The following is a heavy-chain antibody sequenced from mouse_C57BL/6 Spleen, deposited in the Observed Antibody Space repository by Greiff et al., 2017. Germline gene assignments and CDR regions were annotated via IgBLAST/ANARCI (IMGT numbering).Heavy chain of an antibody. D-gene: IGHD1-1*01. V-gene: IGHV5-6*01. CDR1: GFTFSSYG. Sequence: EVMLVESGGDLVKPGGSLKLSCAASGFTFSSYGMSWVRQTPDKRLEWVATISSGGSYTYYPDSVKGRFTISRDNAKNTLYLQMSSLKSEDTAMYYCARHSGGGSSPCDVWGQGTLVTVAA. J-gene: IGHJ3*01. CDR2: ISSGGSYT. CDR3: ARHSGGGSSPCDV.